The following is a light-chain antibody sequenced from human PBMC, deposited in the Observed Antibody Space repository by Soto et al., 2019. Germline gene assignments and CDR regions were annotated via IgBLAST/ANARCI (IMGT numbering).Light chain of an antibody. J-gene: IGLJ2*01. CDR3: SSFAGNNNLV. Sequence: QSALTQPPSASGSPGQSVTISCTGTSSDVGGYNYVSWYQQHPGKAPKLMISDVSKRPSGVPDRFSGSKSGNTASLPVSGLQAEDEADYYCSSFAGNNNLVFGGGTKVTVL. CDR1: SSDVGGYNY. CDR2: DVS. V-gene: IGLV2-8*01.